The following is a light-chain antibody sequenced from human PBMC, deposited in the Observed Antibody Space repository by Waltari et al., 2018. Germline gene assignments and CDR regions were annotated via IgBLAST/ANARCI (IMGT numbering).Light chain of an antibody. CDR3: QQYYNTPLT. Sequence: DIVMTQSPESLAVSLGERATISCKTSESVLYRSNNTNHLAWYQQKPGQPPRLRLYWASTRESGVPDRSIGSGSETDFTLTVTSLQAEDVAVYYCQQYYNTPLTFGGGTKVEVK. CDR2: WAS. CDR1: ESVLYRSNNTNH. V-gene: IGKV4-1*01. J-gene: IGKJ4*01.